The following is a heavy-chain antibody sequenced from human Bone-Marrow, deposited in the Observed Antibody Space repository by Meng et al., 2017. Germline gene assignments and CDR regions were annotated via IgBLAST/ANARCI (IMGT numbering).Heavy chain of an antibody. CDR2: INHSGST. V-gene: IGHV4-34*10. Sequence: SETLSLTCAVYGGSFSDYYWSWIRQPPGKGLEWIGEINHSGSTSYNPSLKSRVTMTRDTSTSTVYMELSSLRSEDTAVYYCARDRSGLTTVTYGLWYFDLWGHGTLVTVSS. J-gene: IGHJ2*01. CDR3: ARDRSGLTTVTYGLWYFDL. D-gene: IGHD4-17*01. CDR1: GGSFSDYY.